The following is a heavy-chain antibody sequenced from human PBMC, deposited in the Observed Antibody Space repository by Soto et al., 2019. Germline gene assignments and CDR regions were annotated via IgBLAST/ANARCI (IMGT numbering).Heavy chain of an antibody. Sequence: SETLSLTCAVYGGSFSGYYWSWIRQPPGKGLEWIGEINHSGSTNYNPSLKSRVTISVDTSKNQFSLKLSSVTAADTAVYYCARASSQAGYYYYGMDVWGQGTTVTVSS. D-gene: IGHD3-10*01. CDR1: GGSFSGYY. CDR2: INHSGST. J-gene: IGHJ6*02. V-gene: IGHV4-34*01. CDR3: ARASSQAGYYYYGMDV.